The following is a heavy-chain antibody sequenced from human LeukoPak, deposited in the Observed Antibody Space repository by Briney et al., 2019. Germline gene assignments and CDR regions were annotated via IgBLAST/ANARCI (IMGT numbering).Heavy chain of an antibody. CDR3: ARTPRIAAPGGDVFDI. D-gene: IGHD6-13*01. J-gene: IGHJ3*02. CDR2: INTGNGDT. Sequence: ASVKVSCKASGYTFTSYAMHWVRQAPGQRLEWMGWINTGNGDTKYSQKFQGRVTITSDISASTVYMELSSLRSEDTAVFYCARTPRIAAPGGDVFDIWGQGTMVTVSS. CDR1: GYTFTSYA. V-gene: IGHV1-3*04.